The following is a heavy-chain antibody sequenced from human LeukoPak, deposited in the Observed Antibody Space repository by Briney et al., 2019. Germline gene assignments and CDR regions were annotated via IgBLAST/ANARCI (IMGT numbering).Heavy chain of an antibody. CDR2: ISSSGSTI. Sequence: GGSLRLSCAASGFTFSDYYMSWIRQAPGKGLEWVSYISSSGSTIYYADSVKGRFTISRDNSKNTLYLQMNSLRAEDTAVYYCAKISVGAVFYFDYWGQGTLVTVSS. V-gene: IGHV3-11*01. CDR1: GFTFSDYY. CDR3: AKISVGAVFYFDY. J-gene: IGHJ4*02. D-gene: IGHD1-26*01.